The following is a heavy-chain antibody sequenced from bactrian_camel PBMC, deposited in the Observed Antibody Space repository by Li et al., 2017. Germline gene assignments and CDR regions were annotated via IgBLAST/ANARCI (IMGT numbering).Heavy chain of an antibody. J-gene: IGHJ4*01. CDR1: GFTFSNYH. CDR3: AADSVGRCRARGWVERPSVAAYDY. Sequence: VQLVESGGGLVQPGGSLRLSCAASGFTFSNYHMSWARQAPGKGLEWVSRIIHDGDTTSYADSVKGRFTISRDNAKNTLYLQMNSLKPEDTAMYYCAADSVGRCRARGWVERPSVAAYDYWGQGTQVTVS. V-gene: IGHV3S31*01. CDR2: IIHDGDTT. D-gene: IGHD5*01.